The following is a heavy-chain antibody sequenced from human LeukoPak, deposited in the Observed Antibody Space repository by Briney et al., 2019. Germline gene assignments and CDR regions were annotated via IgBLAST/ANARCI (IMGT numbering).Heavy chain of an antibody. CDR1: GFTFSDYA. V-gene: IGHV3-64*01. CDR3: ARAIGLWPHGDYDH. D-gene: IGHD4-17*01. Sequence: GGSLRLSCAASGFTFSDYAMHWVRQAPGKGLEYVSAISSNGGSTNYANSVKGRFSVSRDNSKNTLYLKMGSLRAEDMAVYYCARAIGLWPHGDYDHWGQGTRVTVSS. J-gene: IGHJ5*02. CDR2: ISSNGGST.